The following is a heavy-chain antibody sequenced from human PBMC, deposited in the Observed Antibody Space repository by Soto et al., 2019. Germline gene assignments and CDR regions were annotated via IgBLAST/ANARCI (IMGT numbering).Heavy chain of an antibody. Sequence: EVQLVESGGGLVQPGRSLRLSCAASGFTFDDYAMHWVRQAPGKGLEWVSGISWNSGSIGYADSVKGRFTISRDNAKNSLYLQMNSLRAEDTALYYCAKDGLEPRSVGEYNWFDPWGQGTLVTVSS. CDR3: AKDGLEPRSVGEYNWFDP. CDR1: GFTFDDYA. J-gene: IGHJ5*02. CDR2: ISWNSGSI. V-gene: IGHV3-9*01. D-gene: IGHD3-10*01.